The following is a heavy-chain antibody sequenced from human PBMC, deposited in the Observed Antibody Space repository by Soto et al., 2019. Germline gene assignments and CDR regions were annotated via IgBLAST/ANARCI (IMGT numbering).Heavy chain of an antibody. Sequence: NPSETLSLTCAVYGGSFSGYYWSWIRQPPGKGLEWIGEINHSGSTNYNPSLKSRVTISVDTSKNQFSLKLSSVTAADTAVYYCARGLLVVVPAAIVFWFDPWGQGTLVT. CDR3: ARGLLVVVPAAIVFWFDP. V-gene: IGHV4-34*01. CDR1: GGSFSGYY. J-gene: IGHJ5*02. D-gene: IGHD2-2*01. CDR2: INHSGST.